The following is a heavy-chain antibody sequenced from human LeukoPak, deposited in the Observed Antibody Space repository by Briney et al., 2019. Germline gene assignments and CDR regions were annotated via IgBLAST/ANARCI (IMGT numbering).Heavy chain of an antibody. CDR3: APSGNTAMVYFDY. V-gene: IGHV3-33*01. CDR2: IWYDGSNK. J-gene: IGHJ4*02. D-gene: IGHD5-18*01. CDR1: GVTFSSYG. Sequence: PGGSLRLSCAASGVTFSSYGMHWVRQAPGKGLEWVAVIWYDGSNKYYADSVKGRFTISRDNSKNTLYLQMNSLRAEDTAVYYCAPSGNTAMVYFDYWGQGTLVTVSS.